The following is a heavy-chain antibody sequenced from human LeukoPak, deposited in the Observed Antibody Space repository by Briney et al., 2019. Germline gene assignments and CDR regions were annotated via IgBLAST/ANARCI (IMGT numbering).Heavy chain of an antibody. J-gene: IGHJ5*02. Sequence: PGGSLRLSCAASGFTFSSYAMSWVRQAPGKGLEWVSTISGSGGSIYYADSVRGRFTISRDNSKDTLYLQMSSLRAEDTAVYYCAKGRGSGSYTPLAWGQGTLVTVSS. V-gene: IGHV3-23*01. CDR3: AKGRGSGSYTPLA. CDR1: GFTFSSYA. D-gene: IGHD3-10*01. CDR2: ISGSGGSI.